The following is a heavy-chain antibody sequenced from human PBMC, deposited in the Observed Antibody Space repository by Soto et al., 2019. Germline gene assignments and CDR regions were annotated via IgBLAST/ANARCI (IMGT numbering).Heavy chain of an antibody. V-gene: IGHV1-69*06. Sequence: QVQLVQSGAEVKKPGSSVKVSCKASGGTFSSYAISWVRQAPGQGLEWMGGIIPIFGTANYAQKFQGRVTITADKSTSTAYMELSGLRSEDTAVYYCARWGLRDGYNRWYFDYWGQGTLVTVSS. CDR1: GGTFSSYA. J-gene: IGHJ4*02. CDR2: IIPIFGTA. D-gene: IGHD5-12*01. CDR3: ARWGLRDGYNRWYFDY.